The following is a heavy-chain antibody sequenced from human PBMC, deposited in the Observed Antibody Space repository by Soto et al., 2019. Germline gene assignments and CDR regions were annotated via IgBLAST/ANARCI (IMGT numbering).Heavy chain of an antibody. CDR1: GFTFSSYS. V-gene: IGHV3-21*01. D-gene: IGHD7-27*01. Sequence: PGGSLRLSCAASGFTFSSYSMNWVRRAPGKGLEWVSSISSSSSYIYYADSVKGRFTISRDNAKNSLYLQMNSLRAEDTAVYYCARDSNPGMDVWGQGTTVTVSS. J-gene: IGHJ6*02. CDR2: ISSSSSYI. CDR3: ARDSNPGMDV.